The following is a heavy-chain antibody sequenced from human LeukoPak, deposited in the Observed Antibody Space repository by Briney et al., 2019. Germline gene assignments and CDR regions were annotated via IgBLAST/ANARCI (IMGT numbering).Heavy chain of an antibody. V-gene: IGHV3-30-3*01. CDR3: AREYYYGSGSPFDY. CDR2: ISYDGSNK. CDR1: GFTFSSYA. J-gene: IGHJ4*02. Sequence: GESLRLSCAASGFTFSSYAMHWVRQAPGKGLEWVAVISYDGSNKYYADSVKGRFTISRDNSKNTLYLQMNSLRAEDTAVYYCAREYYYGSGSPFDYWGQGTLVTVSS. D-gene: IGHD3-10*01.